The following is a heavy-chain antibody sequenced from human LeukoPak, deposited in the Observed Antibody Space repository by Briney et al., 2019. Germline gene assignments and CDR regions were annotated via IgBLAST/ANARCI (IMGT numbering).Heavy chain of an antibody. CDR2: INPNSGGT. J-gene: IGHJ4*02. V-gene: IGHV1-2*06. CDR1: GYTFTGYY. Sequence: GASVKVSCKASGYTFTGYYMHWVRQAPGQGLEWMGRINPNSGGTNYAQKFQGRVTITRDTSISTAYMELSRLRSDDTAVYYCARAGPDSAMVTGLDYWGQGTLVTVSS. CDR3: ARAGPDSAMVTGLDY. D-gene: IGHD5-18*01.